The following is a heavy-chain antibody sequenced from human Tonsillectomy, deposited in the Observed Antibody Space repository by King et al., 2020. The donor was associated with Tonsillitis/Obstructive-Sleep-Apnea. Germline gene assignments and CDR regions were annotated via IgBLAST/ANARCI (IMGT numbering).Heavy chain of an antibody. CDR2: IDASDSYT. CDR3: ARFSVWDDAFDI. V-gene: IGHV5-10-1*01. D-gene: IGHD1-26*01. CDR1: GYSFTSYW. Sequence: VQLVESGAEVKKPGESLRISCKGSGYSFTSYWISWVRQMPGKGLEGMGRIDASDSYTNYSPSFQGHVPISADRSISTAYLQWSSLKASDTAMYYCARFSVWDDAFDIWGPGTMVTVSS. J-gene: IGHJ3*02.